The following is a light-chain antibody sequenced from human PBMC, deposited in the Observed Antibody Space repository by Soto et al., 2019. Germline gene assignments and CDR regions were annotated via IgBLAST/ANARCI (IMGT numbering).Light chain of an antibody. CDR2: DAS. CDR3: QHRYNWPLT. Sequence: DIVLTQSPATLSLSPGERATLSCRASQTISSLLAWYQQKPGQAPRLLIYDASNRATGIPARFSGSGSGTDFPLTISSLEPEYFAVYYCQHRYNWPLTFGGGSKVEIK. J-gene: IGKJ4*01. V-gene: IGKV3-11*01. CDR1: QTISSL.